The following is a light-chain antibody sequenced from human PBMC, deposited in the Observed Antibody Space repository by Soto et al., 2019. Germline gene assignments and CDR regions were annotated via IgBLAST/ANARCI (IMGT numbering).Light chain of an antibody. Sequence: EIVLTQSPATLSLSPGERATLSCRASQSVSSFLAWYQQKPGQAPRLLIYDASNRATGIPARFSGSGSGTDFTLPISSLETEDFAVYYCPQRSNWLTFGGGTKVEIK. CDR2: DAS. V-gene: IGKV3-11*01. CDR3: PQRSNWLT. CDR1: QSVSSF. J-gene: IGKJ4*01.